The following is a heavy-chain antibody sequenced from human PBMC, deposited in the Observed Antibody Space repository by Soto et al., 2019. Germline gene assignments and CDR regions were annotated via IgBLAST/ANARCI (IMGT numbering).Heavy chain of an antibody. V-gene: IGHV3-30*18. CDR3: ANFYYDTSGTTVGFDP. Sequence: GGSLRLSCAASGFTFSNYAMHWVRQAPGKGLEWVAVISYGGSNKYYADSVKGRFTISRDNSKNTLYLQMNSLRAEDTAVYYCANFYYDTSGTTVGFDPWGQGTLVTVSS. J-gene: IGHJ5*02. CDR1: GFTFSNYA. D-gene: IGHD3-22*01. CDR2: ISYGGSNK.